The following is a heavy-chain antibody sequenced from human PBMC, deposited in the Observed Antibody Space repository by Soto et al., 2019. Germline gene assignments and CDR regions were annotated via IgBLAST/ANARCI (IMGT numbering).Heavy chain of an antibody. CDR2: IIPIFGTA. J-gene: IGHJ4*02. V-gene: IGHV1-69*05. D-gene: IGHD3-22*01. CDR1: GGTFSSYA. Sequence: SVKVSCKASGGTFSSYAISWVRQAPGQGLEWMGGIIPIFGTANYAQKFQGRVTMTRDTSTSTFHMELSSLTSEDTAVYYCAGLYHYDSSGYYDYWGQGTLVTVSS. CDR3: AGLYHYDSSGYYDY.